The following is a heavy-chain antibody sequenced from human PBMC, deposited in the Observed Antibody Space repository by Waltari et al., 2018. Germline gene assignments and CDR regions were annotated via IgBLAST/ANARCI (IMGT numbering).Heavy chain of an antibody. J-gene: IGHJ4*02. CDR3: ARALASYDFWSGYENSYYFDY. CDR1: GFTLSSYT. CDR2: SSSSSSYI. V-gene: IGHV3-21*01. D-gene: IGHD3-3*01. Sequence: EVQLVESGGCLVKPGGSLRLSCAASGFTLSSYTLNWVRHAPGQRLEWISSSSSSSSYIYYADSVKGLFTISRDNAKNSLYLQMNSLRAEDTAVYYCARALASYDFWSGYENSYYFDYWGQGTLVTVSS.